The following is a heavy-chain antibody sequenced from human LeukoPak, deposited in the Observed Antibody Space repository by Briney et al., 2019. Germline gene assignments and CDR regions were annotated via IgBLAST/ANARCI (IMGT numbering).Heavy chain of an antibody. CDR2: ISYDGSNK. V-gene: IGHV3-30*04. CDR1: GFTFSSYA. J-gene: IGHJ6*04. CDR3: ARVYCSSTSCSPLAIYYYYGMDV. D-gene: IGHD2-2*01. Sequence: GGSLRLSCAASGFTFSSYAMHWVRQAPGKGLEWVAVISYDGSNKYYADSVKGRFTISRDNSKNTLYLQMNSLGAEDTAVYYCARVYCSSTSCSPLAIYYYYGMDVWGKGTTVTVSS.